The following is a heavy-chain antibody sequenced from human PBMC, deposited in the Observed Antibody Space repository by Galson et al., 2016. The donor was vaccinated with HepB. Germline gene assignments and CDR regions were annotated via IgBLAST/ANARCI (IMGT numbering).Heavy chain of an antibody. CDR2: INPNSGGA. CDR1: EYIFTAYS. D-gene: IGHD3-16*01. Sequence: SVKVSCKASEYIFTAYSLHWVRQAPGQGLEWMGKINPNSGGANYAPKFQGRVTITRDTSISTAYMELSSLTSGDTAVYYCAREEMEDYAVWDYDSMDLWGKGTMVTVSS. J-gene: IGHJ6*04. V-gene: IGHV1-2*02. CDR3: AREEMEDYAVWDYDSMDL.